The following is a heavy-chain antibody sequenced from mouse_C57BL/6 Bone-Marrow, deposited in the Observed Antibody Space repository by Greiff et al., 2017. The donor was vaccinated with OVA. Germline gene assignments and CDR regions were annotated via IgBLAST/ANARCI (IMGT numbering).Heavy chain of an antibody. J-gene: IGHJ3*01. Sequence: VQLQESGAELVRPGASVTLSCKASGYTFTDYEMHWVKQTPVHGLEWIGAIDPETGGTAYNQKFKGKAILTADKSSSTAYMELRSLTSEDSAVYYCTRDYYSNYDPFAYWGQGTLVTVSA. CDR1: GYTFTDYE. D-gene: IGHD2-5*01. V-gene: IGHV1-15*01. CDR3: TRDYYSNYDPFAY. CDR2: IDPETGGT.